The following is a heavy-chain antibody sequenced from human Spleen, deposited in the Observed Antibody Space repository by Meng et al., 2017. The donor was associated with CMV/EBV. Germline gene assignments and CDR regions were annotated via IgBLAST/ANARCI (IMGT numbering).Heavy chain of an antibody. CDR3: ARGLGDSSHFDY. V-gene: IGHV1-69*05. J-gene: IGHJ4*02. CDR1: GGTFRRYA. D-gene: IGHD6-19*01. CDR2: VIPIFGTA. Sequence: KASGGTFRRYAISWVRQAPGQGLEWMGGVIPIFGTANYAQKFQGRVTITTDESTSTAYMELSSLRSEDTAVYYCARGLGDSSHFDYWGQGTLVTV.